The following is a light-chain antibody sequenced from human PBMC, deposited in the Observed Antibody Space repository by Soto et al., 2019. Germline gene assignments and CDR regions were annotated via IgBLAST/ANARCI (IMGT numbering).Light chain of an antibody. CDR1: SSDVGGYNC. J-gene: IGLJ2*01. CDR3: V. CDR2: DVI. V-gene: IGLV2-8*01. Sequence: QSALTLPPSASGSPGQSVTISCTGTSSDVGGYNCVSWYQHHPGKAPKLMIYDVIKRPSGVPDRLSGSNSGNTASLTVSGLQAEDEADYYCVFGGGTKLTVL.